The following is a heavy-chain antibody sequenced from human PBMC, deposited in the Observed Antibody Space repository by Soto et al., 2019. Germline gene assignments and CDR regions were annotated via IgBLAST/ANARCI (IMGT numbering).Heavy chain of an antibody. CDR3: ASASEEYVDTAMDELAY. J-gene: IGHJ4*02. V-gene: IGHV5-51*01. CDR1: GYSFTSYW. Sequence: PGESLKISCKGSGYSFTSYWIGWVRQMPGKGLEWMGIIYPGDSDTRYSPSFQGQVTISADKSISTAYLQWSSLKASDTAMYYCASASEEYVDTAMDELAYWGQGTLVTGSS. CDR2: IYPGDSDT. D-gene: IGHD5-18*01.